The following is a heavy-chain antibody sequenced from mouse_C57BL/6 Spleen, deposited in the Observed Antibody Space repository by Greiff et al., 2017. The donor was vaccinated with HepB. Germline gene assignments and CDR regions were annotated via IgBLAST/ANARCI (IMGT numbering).Heavy chain of an antibody. CDR3: ARKDSYFDY. Sequence: EVQLQQSGPELVKPGASVKISCKASGYSFTGYYMNWVKQSPEKSLEWIGEINPSTGGTTYNQKFKAKATLTVDKSSSTAYMQLKSLTSEDSAVYYCARKDSYFDYWGQGTTLTVSS. CDR2: INPSTGGT. J-gene: IGHJ2*01. V-gene: IGHV1-42*01. CDR1: GYSFTGYY.